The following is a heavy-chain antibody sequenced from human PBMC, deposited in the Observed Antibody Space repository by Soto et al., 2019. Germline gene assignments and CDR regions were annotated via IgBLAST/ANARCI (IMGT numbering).Heavy chain of an antibody. CDR1: GFTLSSYM. CDR2: IHSDGITT. J-gene: IGHJ3*01. CDR3: ATGPTPAFAF. V-gene: IGHV3-74*01. D-gene: IGHD1-1*01. Sequence: GGSLRLSCAASGFTLSSYMMNWVRQAPGKGLVWVSRIHSDGITTLYADSVTGRFTISRDNAKNTVFLQMNSLRAEDTAVYYCATGPTPAFAFWGRGTMVTVSS.